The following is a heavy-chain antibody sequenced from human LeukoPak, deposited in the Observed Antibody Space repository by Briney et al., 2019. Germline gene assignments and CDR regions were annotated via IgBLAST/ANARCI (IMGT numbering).Heavy chain of an antibody. CDR1: GFTLSSNY. J-gene: IGHJ4*02. D-gene: IGHD4-23*01. Sequence: PGGSLRLSCAASGFTLSSNYMSWVRQAPGKGLEWVSVIYSGDNTYYADSVKGRFTISRDKSKNTLYLQMNSLRAEDTAVYYCARLNYGGFVCWGQGTLVTVSS. V-gene: IGHV3-53*01. CDR2: IYSGDNT. CDR3: ARLNYGGFVC.